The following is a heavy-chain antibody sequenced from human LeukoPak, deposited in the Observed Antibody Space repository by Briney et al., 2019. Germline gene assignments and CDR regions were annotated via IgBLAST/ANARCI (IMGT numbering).Heavy chain of an antibody. CDR3: ARDRYFDWPHAADY. CDR2: ISSSSSYK. Sequence: GGSLRLSCAASGFTFSSYSMNWVRQAPGKGLEWVSSISSSSSYKYYADSVKGRFTISRDNAKNSLYLQMNSLRAEDTAVYYCARDRYFDWPHAADYWGQGTLVTVSS. CDR1: GFTFSSYS. J-gene: IGHJ4*02. D-gene: IGHD3-9*01. V-gene: IGHV3-21*01.